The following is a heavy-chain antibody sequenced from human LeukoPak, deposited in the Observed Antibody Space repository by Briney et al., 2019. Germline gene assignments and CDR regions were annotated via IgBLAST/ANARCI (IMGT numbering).Heavy chain of an antibody. CDR1: GGSISSYY. Sequence: SETLSLTCTVSGGSISSYYWSWIRQPPGKGLEWIGYIYYSGSTNYNPFLKSRVTISVDTSKDQFSLKLSSVTAADTAVYYCASHPSRDYYDSSGYHWGQGTLVTVSS. J-gene: IGHJ5*02. D-gene: IGHD3-22*01. CDR2: IYYSGST. V-gene: IGHV4-59*08. CDR3: ASHPSRDYYDSSGYH.